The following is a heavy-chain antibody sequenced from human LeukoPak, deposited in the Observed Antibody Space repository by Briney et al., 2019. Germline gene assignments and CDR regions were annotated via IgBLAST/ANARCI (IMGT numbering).Heavy chain of an antibody. CDR2: ISGGTT. CDR3: SRGSGWLSVY. V-gene: IGHV3-49*05. CDR1: GFTFGDYL. J-gene: IGHJ4*02. Sequence: KAGGSLRLSCTASGFTFGDYLMSWSRQAPGKGLEWIGFISGGTTEYAASVKGRFTISRDGSTSIAYLQMNSLTTEDTAVYYCSRGSGWLSVYWGQGTLVTVSS. D-gene: IGHD6-19*01.